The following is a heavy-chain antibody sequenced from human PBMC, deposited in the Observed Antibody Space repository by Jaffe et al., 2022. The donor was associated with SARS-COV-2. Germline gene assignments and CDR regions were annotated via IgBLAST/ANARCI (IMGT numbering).Heavy chain of an antibody. J-gene: IGHJ4*02. CDR2: ISYDGSNK. Sequence: QVQLVESGGGVVQPGRSLRLSCAASGFTFSSYGMHWVRQAPGKGLEWVAVISYDGSNKYYADSVKGRFTISRDNSKNTLYLQMNSLRAEDTAVYYCAKDSSFGLLGYWGQGTLVTVSS. CDR1: GFTFSSYG. V-gene: IGHV3-30*18. D-gene: IGHD6-6*01. CDR3: AKDSSFGLLGY.